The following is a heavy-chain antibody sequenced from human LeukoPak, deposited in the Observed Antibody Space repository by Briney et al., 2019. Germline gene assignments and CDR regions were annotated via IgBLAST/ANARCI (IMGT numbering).Heavy chain of an antibody. CDR2: ISGSGGST. J-gene: IGHJ6*03. CDR3: AKESGDSTGYYCNYYYYYMDV. D-gene: IGHD3-22*01. CDR1: GFTFSNYA. Sequence: PAGGSQRLSCAASGFTFSNYAMSWVRQAPGKGLEWVSGISGSGGSTYYADSVKGRFTISRDNSKNTLYLQMNSLRVEDTAVYYCAKESGDSTGYYCNYYYYYMDVWGKGTTVTVSS. V-gene: IGHV3-23*01.